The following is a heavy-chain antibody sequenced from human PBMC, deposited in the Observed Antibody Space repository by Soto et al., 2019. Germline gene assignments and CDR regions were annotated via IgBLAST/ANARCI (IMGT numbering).Heavy chain of an antibody. D-gene: IGHD6-19*01. CDR3: AKARGDSSGRRAFDS. J-gene: IGHJ4*02. Sequence: EVQLLASGGGLVQPGGSLRLSCAASGFSFSSYAMNWVRQAPGKGLEWVSGISGGGGSTYYADSVEGRFTLSRDNSKNTLYLQMNSLRAEDTAVYYCAKARGDSSGRRAFDSWGQGTLVTVSS. CDR1: GFSFSSYA. V-gene: IGHV3-23*01. CDR2: ISGGGGST.